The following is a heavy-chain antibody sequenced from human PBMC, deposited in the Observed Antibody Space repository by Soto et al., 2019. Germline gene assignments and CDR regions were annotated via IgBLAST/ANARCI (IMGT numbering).Heavy chain of an antibody. Sequence: ASVKVSCKASGFTFTHYGISWVRQAPGQGLEWMGWISAYNGDTIYAQRFQGRVTMMTDRSSSTAYMDLRSLRSDDTAVYYCARDPSNTSSRFPYFDYWGPGILVTVSS. CDR1: GFTFTHYG. J-gene: IGHJ4*02. CDR2: ISAYNGDT. CDR3: ARDPSNTSSRFPYFDY. D-gene: IGHD2-2*01. V-gene: IGHV1-18*01.